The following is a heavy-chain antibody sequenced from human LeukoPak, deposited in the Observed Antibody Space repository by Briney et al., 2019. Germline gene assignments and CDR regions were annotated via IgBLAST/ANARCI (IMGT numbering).Heavy chain of an antibody. V-gene: IGHV1-69*06. CDR2: IIPIFGTA. CDR1: GYTFTGYY. D-gene: IGHD3-10*01. J-gene: IGHJ6*03. CDR3: ARGRITMVRGSPRGYYYYMDV. Sequence: ASVKVSCKASGYTFTGYYMHWVRQAPGQGLEWMGGIIPIFGTANYAQKFQGRVTITADKSTSTAYMELSSLRSEDTAVYYCARGRITMVRGSPRGYYYYMDVWGKGTTVTVSS.